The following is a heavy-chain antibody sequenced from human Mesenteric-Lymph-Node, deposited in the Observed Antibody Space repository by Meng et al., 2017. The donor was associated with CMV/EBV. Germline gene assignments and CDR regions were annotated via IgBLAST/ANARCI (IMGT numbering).Heavy chain of an antibody. CDR1: GYTFTSYG. J-gene: IGHJ3*02. CDR2: ISAYNGNT. CDR3: ARDVPFVVVPAAILDAFDI. Sequence: ASVKVSCKASGYTFTSYGISWVRQAPGQGLEWMGWISAYNGNTNYAQKLQGRVTTTTDTSTSTAYMELRSLRSDDTAVYYCARDVPFVVVPAAILDAFDIWGQGTMVTVSS. D-gene: IGHD2-2*02. V-gene: IGHV1-18*01.